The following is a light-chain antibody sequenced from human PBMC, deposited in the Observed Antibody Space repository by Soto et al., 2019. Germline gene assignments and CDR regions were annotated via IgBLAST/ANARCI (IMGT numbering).Light chain of an antibody. V-gene: IGKV3-15*01. J-gene: IGKJ1*01. Sequence: EIVMTQSPATLSVSPGERATLSCRASQSVSSNLACYQQKPGQAPRLLIYGASTRATGSPARFSGSGYGTEFTLTISSLQSEDFAVYYCQQYNNWPPWTFGQGTKVEIK. CDR1: QSVSSN. CDR3: QQYNNWPPWT. CDR2: GAS.